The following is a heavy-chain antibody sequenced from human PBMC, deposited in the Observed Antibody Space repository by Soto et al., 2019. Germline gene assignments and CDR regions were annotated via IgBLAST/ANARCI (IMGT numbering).Heavy chain of an antibody. V-gene: IGHV3-9*01. D-gene: IGHD3-3*01. J-gene: IGHJ6*02. CDR1: GFNFDDHV. Sequence: LRLSCAASGFNFDDHVMHWVRQVPGKGLEWVGHINWDGYSIGYGGSVRGRFSISRDNAKNTLYLQMNSLRPEDTALYFCARSWSGSTSGRVDVWGQGTTVTVSS. CDR2: INWDGYSI. CDR3: ARSWSGSTSGRVDV.